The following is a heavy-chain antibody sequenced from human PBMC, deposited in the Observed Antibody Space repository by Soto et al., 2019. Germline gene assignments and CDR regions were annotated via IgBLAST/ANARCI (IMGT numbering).Heavy chain of an antibody. V-gene: IGHV1-3*01. CDR2: INAGNGNT. D-gene: IGHD3-22*01. CDR3: ARGDYYDIHDY. CDR1: GYTFTSYA. Sequence: QVQLVQSGAEVKKPGASVKVSCKASGYTFTSYAMHWVRQAPGQRLEWMGWINAGNGNTKYSQKFQGRVTITRDTSASRAYMELSSLRSEDTAVYCCARGDYYDIHDYWGQGTLVTVSS. J-gene: IGHJ4*02.